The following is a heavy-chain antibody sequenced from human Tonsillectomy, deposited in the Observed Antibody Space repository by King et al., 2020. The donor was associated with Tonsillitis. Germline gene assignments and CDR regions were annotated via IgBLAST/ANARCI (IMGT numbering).Heavy chain of an antibody. J-gene: IGHJ4*02. CDR3: AKDNHDFWSGSALDY. CDR2: ISWNSATI. D-gene: IGHD3-3*01. CDR1: GFTFDEYA. Sequence: VQLVESGGGLVQPGRSLRLSCAASGFTFDEYAMHWVRQAPGKGLEWVSGISWNSATIGYADSVKGRFIISRDNGKNSLYLQMNTLRAEDTAFYYCAKDNHDFWSGSALDYWGQGTLVTVS. V-gene: IGHV3-9*01.